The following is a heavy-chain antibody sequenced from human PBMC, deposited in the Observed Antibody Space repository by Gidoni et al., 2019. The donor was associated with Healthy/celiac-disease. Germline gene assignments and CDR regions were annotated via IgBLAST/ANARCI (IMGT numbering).Heavy chain of an antibody. Sequence: EVQLLESGGGLVQPGGSLRLSCAASGFTFSSYARSWVRQAHGKGLEWFSAISGSGGSTYYADSVKGRFTISRDNSKNTLYLQMNSLRAEDTAVYYCASREQLVFDYWGQGTLVTVSS. CDR2: ISGSGGST. V-gene: IGHV3-23*01. CDR3: ASREQLVFDY. J-gene: IGHJ4*02. D-gene: IGHD6-6*01. CDR1: GFTFSSYA.